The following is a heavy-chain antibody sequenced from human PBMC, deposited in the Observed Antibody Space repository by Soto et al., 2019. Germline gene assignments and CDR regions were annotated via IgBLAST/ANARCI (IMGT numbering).Heavy chain of an antibody. V-gene: IGHV1-2*04. Sequence: ASVKVSCKASGYTFTGYYMHWVRQAPGQGLEWMGWINPNSGGTNYAQKFQGWVTMTRDTSISTAYMELSRLRSDDTAVYYCARAYSYYHYGMDVWGQGTTVTVSS. CDR3: ARAYSYYHYGMDV. D-gene: IGHD1-1*01. CDR1: GYTFTGYY. J-gene: IGHJ6*02. CDR2: INPNSGGT.